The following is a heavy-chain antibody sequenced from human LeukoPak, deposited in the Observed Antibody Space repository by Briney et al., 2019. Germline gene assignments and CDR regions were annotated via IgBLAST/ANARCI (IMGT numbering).Heavy chain of an antibody. CDR1: GFTFDDNG. CDR2: INWNGGRT. D-gene: IGHD3-10*01. V-gene: IGHV3-20*04. CDR3: ARDQGSGIETAVDY. Sequence: GGSLRLSCAASGFTFDDNGMSWVRQAPGKGLEWVSGINWNGGRTGYADSVKGRFTISRDNAKNSLYLQMNSLRAEDTALYYCARDQGSGIETAVDYWGQGTLVTASS. J-gene: IGHJ4*02.